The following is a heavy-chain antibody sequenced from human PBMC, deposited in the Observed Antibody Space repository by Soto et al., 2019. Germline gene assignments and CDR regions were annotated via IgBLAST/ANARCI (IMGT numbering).Heavy chain of an antibody. Sequence: GGSLRLSCAASGFTFDDYTMHWVRQAPGEGLEWVSLISWDGGSTYYADSVKGRFTISRDNSKNSLYLQMNSLRTEDTALYYCAKDFMTYNWNYFDYWGQGTLVTVSS. CDR1: GFTFDDYT. CDR2: ISWDGGST. J-gene: IGHJ4*02. D-gene: IGHD1-20*01. CDR3: AKDFMTYNWNYFDY. V-gene: IGHV3-43*01.